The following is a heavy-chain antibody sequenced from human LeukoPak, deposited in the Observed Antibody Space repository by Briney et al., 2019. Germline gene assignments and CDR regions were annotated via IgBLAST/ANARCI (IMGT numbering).Heavy chain of an antibody. CDR3: ARSGYCSGGSCSEYFQH. D-gene: IGHD2-15*01. CDR1: GGTFSSYA. CDR2: IIPIFGTA. Sequence: RGASVKVSCKASGGTFSSYAISWVRQAPGQGLEWMGGIIPIFGTANYAQKFQGRVTITADESTSTAYMGLSSLRSEDTAVYYCARSGYCSGGSCSEYFQHWGQGTLVTVSS. J-gene: IGHJ1*01. V-gene: IGHV1-69*13.